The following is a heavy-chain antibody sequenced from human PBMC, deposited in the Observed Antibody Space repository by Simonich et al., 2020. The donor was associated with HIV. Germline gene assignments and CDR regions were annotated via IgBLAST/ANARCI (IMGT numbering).Heavy chain of an antibody. V-gene: IGHV3-21*01. CDR1: GFTFSSYS. CDR2: ISSSSSYI. D-gene: IGHD2-2*01. CDR3: ARDGRKGSSTSCSDY. Sequence: EVQLVESGGGLVKPGGSLILSCAASGFTFSSYSMNWVRQAPGKGLEWVSSISSSSSYIYYADSVKGRFTISRDNAKNSLYLQMNSLRAEDTAVYYCARDGRKGSSTSCSDYWGQGTLVTVSS. J-gene: IGHJ4*02.